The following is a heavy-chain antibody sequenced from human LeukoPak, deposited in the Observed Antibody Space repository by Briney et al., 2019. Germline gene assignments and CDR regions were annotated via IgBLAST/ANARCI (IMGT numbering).Heavy chain of an antibody. CDR1: GGTFSNYA. CDR2: IIPVFGTT. J-gene: IGHJ4*02. V-gene: IGHV1-69*01. D-gene: IGHD3-22*01. Sequence: ASVKVSCKASGGTFSNYAFVWVRQAPGQGLEWMGGIIPVFGTTNYAQRFQGRVTITADESTTTAYMELSSLRSEDTAVYYCARVGDRSGFYWERDYFDYWGQGTLVTVSS. CDR3: ARVGDRSGFYWERDYFDY.